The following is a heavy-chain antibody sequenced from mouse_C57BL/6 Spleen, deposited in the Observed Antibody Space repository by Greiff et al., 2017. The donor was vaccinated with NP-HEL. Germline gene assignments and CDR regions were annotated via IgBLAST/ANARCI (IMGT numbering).Heavy chain of an antibody. CDR2: IYPGSGST. V-gene: IGHV1-55*01. D-gene: IGHD2-4*01. J-gene: IGHJ4*01. CDR1: GYTFTSYW. CDR3: AKGGLRQGGYYAMDY. Sequence: QVQLQQSGAELVKPGASVKMSCKASGYTFTSYWITWVKQRPGQGLEWIGDIYPGSGSTNYNEKFKSKATLTVDTSSSTAYMQLSSLTSEDSAVYYCAKGGLRQGGYYAMDYWGQGTSVTVSS.